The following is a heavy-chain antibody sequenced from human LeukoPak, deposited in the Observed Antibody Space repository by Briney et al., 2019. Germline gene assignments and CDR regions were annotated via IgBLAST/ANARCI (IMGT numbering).Heavy chain of an antibody. CDR1: GFLFRTYS. Sequence: PGGSLRLSCSASGFLFRTYSMHWVRQAPGKGLEYVSAISSNGDSTYYADSVKGRFTISRDNSKNTLYLRMSSLRAEDTAMYYCVKDGSRNGVPFDFWGQGTLVTVSS. CDR2: ISSNGDST. CDR3: VKDGSRNGVPFDF. D-gene: IGHD1-1*01. J-gene: IGHJ4*02. V-gene: IGHV3-64D*09.